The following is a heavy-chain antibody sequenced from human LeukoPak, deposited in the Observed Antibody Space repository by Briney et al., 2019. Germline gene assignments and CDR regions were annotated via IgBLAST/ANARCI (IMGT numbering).Heavy chain of an antibody. Sequence: PGGSLRLSCAVSGFTFDDYAMHWVRQVPGKGLEWVAFIRYDGSNKYYADSVKGRFTISRDNSKNTLYLQMNSLRAEDTAVYYCASLQGSGSYGGFDYWGQGTLVTVSS. V-gene: IGHV3-30*02. CDR2: IRYDGSNK. CDR1: GFTFDDYA. CDR3: ASLQGSGSYGGFDY. D-gene: IGHD1-26*01. J-gene: IGHJ4*02.